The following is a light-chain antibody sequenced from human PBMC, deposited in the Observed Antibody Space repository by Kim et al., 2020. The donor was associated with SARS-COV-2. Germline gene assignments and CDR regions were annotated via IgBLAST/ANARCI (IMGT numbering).Light chain of an antibody. Sequence: SPGERATVSCRASQSVSNNYLAWYQQKPGQPPRLLIYGASSRATGIPDRFSGSGSETDFILTISRLDPEDFPVYYCQHYGTSPLTFGGGTKVDIK. CDR2: GAS. CDR1: QSVSNNY. V-gene: IGKV3-20*01. J-gene: IGKJ4*01. CDR3: QHYGTSPLT.